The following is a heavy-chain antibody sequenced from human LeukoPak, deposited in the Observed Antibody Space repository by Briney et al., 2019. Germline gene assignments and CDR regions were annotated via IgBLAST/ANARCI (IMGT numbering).Heavy chain of an antibody. CDR1: GFTFGDYA. V-gene: IGHV3-49*03. Sequence: GGSLRLSCTASGFTFGDYAMSWFRQAPGKGLEWVGFIRSKAYGETTEYAASVKGRFTISRDDSKSIAYLQMNSLKTEDTAVYYCTRSVVTATRGGYFDYWGQGTLVTVSS. CDR3: TRSVVTATRGGYFDY. D-gene: IGHD2-21*02. J-gene: IGHJ4*02. CDR2: IRSKAYGETT.